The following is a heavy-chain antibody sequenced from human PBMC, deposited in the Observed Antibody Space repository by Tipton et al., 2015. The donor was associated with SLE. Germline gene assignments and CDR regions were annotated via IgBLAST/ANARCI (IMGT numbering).Heavy chain of an antibody. CDR1: GGSFSGYS. CDR2: IIHSGST. J-gene: IGHJ4*02. Sequence: TLSLTCAVYGGSFSGYSWSWIRQPPGKGLEWIGEIIHSGSTNYNPSLKSRVTISVDTSKNQFSLKLSSVTAADTAVYYCARHPSGSSFDYWGQGTLVTVSS. D-gene: IGHD6-6*01. CDR3: ARHPSGSSFDY. V-gene: IGHV4-34*12.